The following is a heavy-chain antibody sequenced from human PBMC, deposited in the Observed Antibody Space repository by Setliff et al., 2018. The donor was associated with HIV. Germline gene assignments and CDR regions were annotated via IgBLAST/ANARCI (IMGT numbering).Heavy chain of an antibody. D-gene: IGHD3-16*01. CDR3: VSRPGGITRARFDH. CDR2: INHSGIT. J-gene: IGHJ4*02. CDR1: GGAFSRFY. Sequence: PSETLSLTCAVYGGAFSRFYWSWLRQAPEKGLEWIGDINHSGITNYNPSLKSRLSISVDTSKSQFSLNLTSVTAADAAMYFCVSRPGGITRARFDHWGQGTLVTVS. V-gene: IGHV4-34*01.